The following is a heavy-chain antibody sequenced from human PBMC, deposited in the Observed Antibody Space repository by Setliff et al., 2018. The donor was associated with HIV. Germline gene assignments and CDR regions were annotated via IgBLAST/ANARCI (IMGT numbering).Heavy chain of an antibody. V-gene: IGHV4-39*01. CDR2: IYYNGNT. J-gene: IGHJ3*02. D-gene: IGHD5-18*01. CDR3: AKRPGYGYPFHI. CDR1: GGSISSTTYW. Sequence: SETLFLTCTVSGGSISSTTYWWGWIRQPPGKGLEWIGTIYYNGNTFYDPSLKSRVTISIDTSKNQFSLKLTSVAAADTAVYYCAKRPGYGYPFHIWGQGTMVTVSS.